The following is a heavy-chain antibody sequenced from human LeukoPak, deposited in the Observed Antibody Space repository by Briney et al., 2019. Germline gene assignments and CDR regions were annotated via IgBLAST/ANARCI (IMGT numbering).Heavy chain of an antibody. CDR3: ARGPLGGTPGYLHAFDI. V-gene: IGHV3-7*01. Sequence: GGSLRLSCAASGFTFSSYWMSWVRQAPGKGLEWVANIKQDGSEKYYVDSVKGRFTISRDNAKNSLYLQMNSLRAEDTAVYYCARGPLGGTPGYLHAFDIWGQGTMVTVSS. D-gene: IGHD1-26*01. CDR2: IKQDGSEK. CDR1: GFTFSSYW. J-gene: IGHJ3*02.